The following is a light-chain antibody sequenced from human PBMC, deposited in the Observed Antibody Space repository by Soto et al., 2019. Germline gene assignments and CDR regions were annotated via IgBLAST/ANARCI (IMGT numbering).Light chain of an antibody. CDR3: CSYAGRSTFEV. CDR2: EGS. CDR1: SSDVATFNL. V-gene: IGLV2-23*03. Sequence: QSALTQCASVSGCPGQSITISCTGTSSDVATFNLVSWYQQYPGKAPKLMIYEGSKRPSGVSNRFSGSRSGNTASLTISGLQAEDEADYYCCSYAGRSTFEVFGGGTKVTVL. J-gene: IGLJ3*02.